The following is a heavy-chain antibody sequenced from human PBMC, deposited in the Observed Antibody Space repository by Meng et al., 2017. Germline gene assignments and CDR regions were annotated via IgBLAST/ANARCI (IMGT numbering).Heavy chain of an antibody. CDR2: ISAYNGNT. Sequence: QVQRLQAEAEVKKPGASVKVSCKASGYTFTSYGISWVRQAPGQGLEWMGWISAYNGNTNYAQKLQGRVTMTTDTSTSTAYMELRSLRFDDTAVYYCARGGSRYYGDYNWYFDLWGRGTLVTVSS. CDR3: ARGGSRYYGDYNWYFDL. J-gene: IGHJ2*01. V-gene: IGHV1-18*01. CDR1: GYTFTSYG. D-gene: IGHD4-17*01.